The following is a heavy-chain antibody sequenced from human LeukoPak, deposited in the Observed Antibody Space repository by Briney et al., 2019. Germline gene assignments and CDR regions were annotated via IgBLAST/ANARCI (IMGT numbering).Heavy chain of an antibody. CDR2: IYYSGST. CDR1: GGSISSYY. Sequence: PSETLSLTCTVSGGSISSYYWSWIRQPPGKGLEWIGYIYYSGSTNYNPSLKSRVTISVDTSKNQFSLKLSSVTAADTAVYYCASDDKQYGSGNGQAFDIWGQGTMVTVSS. V-gene: IGHV4-59*01. D-gene: IGHD3-10*01. CDR3: ASDDKQYGSGNGQAFDI. J-gene: IGHJ3*02.